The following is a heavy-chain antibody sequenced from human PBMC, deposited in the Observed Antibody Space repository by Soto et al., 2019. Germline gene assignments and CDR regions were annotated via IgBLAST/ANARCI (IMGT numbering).Heavy chain of an antibody. V-gene: IGHV3-30-3*01. D-gene: IGHD1-26*01. CDR2: ISYDGSNK. CDR1: GFNFSSYA. J-gene: IGHJ4*02. Sequence: QVQLVESGGGVVQPGRSLRLSCAASGFNFSSYAMHWVRQAPGKGLEWVAVISYDGSNKYYADSVKGRFTISRDNSKNTLYLLMNSLRAEDTAVYYCARDRGSIVGANDYWGQGTLVTVSS. CDR3: ARDRGSIVGANDY.